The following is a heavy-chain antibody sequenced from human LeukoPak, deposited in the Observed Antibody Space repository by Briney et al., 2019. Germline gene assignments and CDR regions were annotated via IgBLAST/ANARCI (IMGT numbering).Heavy chain of an antibody. J-gene: IGHJ4*02. CDR3: ARGSYYDSSGYPDY. V-gene: IGHV4-31*03. CDR2: IYYSGST. Sequence: SQTLSLTCTVSGGSISSGGYYWSWIRQHPGKGLERIGYIYYSGSTYYNPSLKSRVTISVDTSKNQFSLKLSSVTAADTAVYYCARGSYYDSSGYPDYWGQGTLVTVSS. CDR1: GGSISSGGYY. D-gene: IGHD3-22*01.